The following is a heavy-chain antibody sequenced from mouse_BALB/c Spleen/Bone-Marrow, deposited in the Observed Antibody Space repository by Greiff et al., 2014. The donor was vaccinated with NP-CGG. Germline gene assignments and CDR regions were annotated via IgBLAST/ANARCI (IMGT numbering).Heavy chain of an antibody. CDR3: ANYYYGSSLFAY. D-gene: IGHD1-1*01. J-gene: IGHJ3*01. CDR1: GFNIKDTY. V-gene: IGHV14-3*02. CDR2: IDPANGNT. Sequence: EVQLQESGAELVKPGASVKLSCTASGFNIKDTYMHWVKQRPEQGLEWIGRIDPANGNTKYDPKFQGKATITADTSSNTAYLQLSSLTSEDTAVYCCANYYYGSSLFAYWGQGTLVTVS.